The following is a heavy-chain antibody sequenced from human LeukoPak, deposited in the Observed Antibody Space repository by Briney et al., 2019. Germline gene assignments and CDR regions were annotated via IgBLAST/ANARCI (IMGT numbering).Heavy chain of an antibody. V-gene: IGHV3-30-3*01. CDR1: GFTLSSYA. CDR3: AKARIGKNLRYFDWLLSKVFDY. Sequence: GGSLRLSCAASGFTLSSYAMHWVRQAPGKGLEWVAVISYDGSDKYYADSVKGRFTISRDNSKNTLYLQMNSLRAEDTAVYYCAKARIGKNLRYFDWLLSKVFDYWGQGTLVTVSS. D-gene: IGHD3-9*01. CDR2: ISYDGSDK. J-gene: IGHJ4*02.